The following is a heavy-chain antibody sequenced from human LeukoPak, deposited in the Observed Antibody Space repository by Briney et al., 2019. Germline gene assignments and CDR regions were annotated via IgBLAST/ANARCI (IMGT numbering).Heavy chain of an antibody. CDR1: GGSISSDY. CDR2: IYYRGST. Sequence: KPSETLSLTCTVSGGSISSDYWNWIRQPPGKGLEWIGYIYYRGSTNYNPSLKSRVTISVDTSKNQFSLKLSSVTAADTAVYYCARLSGYSSGHYYSDYWGQGTLVTVSS. D-gene: IGHD3-22*01. J-gene: IGHJ4*02. V-gene: IGHV4-59*01. CDR3: ARLSGYSSGHYYSDY.